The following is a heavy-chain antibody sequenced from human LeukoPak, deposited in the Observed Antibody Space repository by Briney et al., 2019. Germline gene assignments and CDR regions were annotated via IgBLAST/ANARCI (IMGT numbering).Heavy chain of an antibody. D-gene: IGHD3/OR15-3a*01. J-gene: IGHJ4*02. CDR1: VFTLREYY. CDR2: SSSSGTTI. Sequence: GGALRLSYAASVFTLREYYMSWIRQAPGKGLEGVSYSSSSGTTIYYAASVKGRFANSRDNAKNSLYLQMNSLRAEDTAVYYCARRRDFIDYWGQGTLVTVSS. V-gene: IGHV3-11*01. CDR3: ARRRDFIDY.